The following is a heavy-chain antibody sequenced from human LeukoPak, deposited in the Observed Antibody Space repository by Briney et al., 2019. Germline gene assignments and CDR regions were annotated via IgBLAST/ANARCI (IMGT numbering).Heavy chain of an antibody. V-gene: IGHV3-23*01. CDR2: IIDSGGAT. Sequence: GGSLRLSCAASGFTFSTYAMSWVRQAPRRGLEWVSSIIDSGGATYYADSVKGRFTISRDNSKYTVYLEMNSLRVEDTAMYYCSKERPEEYYASGSYFDYWGQGTLVTVSS. CDR1: GFTFSTYA. D-gene: IGHD3-10*01. J-gene: IGHJ4*02. CDR3: SKERPEEYYASGSYFDY.